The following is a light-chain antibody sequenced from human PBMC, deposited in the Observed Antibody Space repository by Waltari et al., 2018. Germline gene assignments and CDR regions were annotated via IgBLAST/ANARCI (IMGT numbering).Light chain of an antibody. V-gene: IGKV3-15*01. J-gene: IGKJ2*01. Sequence: EIVMTQSPATLSVSPGERATPSCRASQRVSSNLAWYQQKPGQAPRLLIYGASTRATGIPARFSGSGSGTEFTLTISRLEPEDFAVYYCQQYGSSPPYTFGQGTKLEIK. CDR3: QQYGSSPPYT. CDR1: QRVSSN. CDR2: GAS.